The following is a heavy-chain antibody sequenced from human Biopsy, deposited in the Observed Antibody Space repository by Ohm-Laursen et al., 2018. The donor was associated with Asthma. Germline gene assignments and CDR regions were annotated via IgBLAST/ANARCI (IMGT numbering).Heavy chain of an antibody. V-gene: IGHV3-48*02. CDR2: INNSSSII. J-gene: IGHJ4*02. CDR3: ARGYCRDDACYSPPDY. Sequence: SLRLSCSASGFTFSSCPMNWVRQAPGKGLEWLSYINNSSSIIYYADSVKGRFTISRDNAKNSLFLQMNSLRDEDTAVYYCARGYCRDDACYSPPDYWGQGTLVTVSS. CDR1: GFTFSSCP. D-gene: IGHD2-15*01.